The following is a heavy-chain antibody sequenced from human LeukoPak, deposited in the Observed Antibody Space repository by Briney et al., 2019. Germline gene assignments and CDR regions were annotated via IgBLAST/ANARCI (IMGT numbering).Heavy chain of an antibody. CDR2: INHSGST. Sequence: PSETLSLTCAVYGGSFSGYYWSWIRQPPGKGLEWIGEINHSGSTNYNPSLKSRVTISVDTSKNQFSLKLSSVTAADTAVYYCARGAYCSSTSCYTVFVRGVVGINWFDPGGQGTLVTVSS. D-gene: IGHD2-2*02. J-gene: IGHJ5*02. CDR1: GGSFSGYY. CDR3: ARGAYCSSTSCYTVFVRGVVGINWFDP. V-gene: IGHV4-34*01.